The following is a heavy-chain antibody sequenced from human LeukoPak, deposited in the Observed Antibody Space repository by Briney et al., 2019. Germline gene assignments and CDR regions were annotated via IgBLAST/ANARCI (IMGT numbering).Heavy chain of an antibody. CDR3: ARVKGEYYDFWSGYYTYYYYMDV. CDR2: ISSSGSST. Sequence: GGSLRLSCAASGFTFSDYYMSWIRQAPGKGLEWVSYISSSGSSTYYADSVKGRFTISRDNAKNTLYLQMNSLRAEDTAVYYCARVKGEYYDFWSGYYTYYYYMDVWGKGTTVTVSS. V-gene: IGHV3-11*04. CDR1: GFTFSDYY. D-gene: IGHD3-3*01. J-gene: IGHJ6*03.